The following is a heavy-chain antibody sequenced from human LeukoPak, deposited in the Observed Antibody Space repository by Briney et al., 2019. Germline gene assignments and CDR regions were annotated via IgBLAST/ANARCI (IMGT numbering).Heavy chain of an antibody. J-gene: IGHJ4*02. V-gene: IGHV3-23*01. CDR2: IDDKGENT. D-gene: IGHD4-17*01. Sequence: QTGGSLRLSCAVSGFTFSTYAMCWVRQAPGRGMEWVSGIDDKGENTWIADSVKGRFSISRDNPGNTLFLQMNNLRVEDTAVYYCTKVKYPTRLTTIFDDWGQGTLVTVSS. CDR3: TKVKYPTRLTTIFDD. CDR1: GFTFSTYA.